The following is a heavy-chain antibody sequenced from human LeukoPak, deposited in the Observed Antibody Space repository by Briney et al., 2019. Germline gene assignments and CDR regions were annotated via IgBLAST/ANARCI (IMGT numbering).Heavy chain of an antibody. D-gene: IGHD3-22*01. CDR2: IKSKTDGGTT. CDR3: TTASYYDSSGHTKGDY. J-gene: IGHJ4*02. Sequence: PGGSLRLSCAASGITFSNAWMSWVRQAPGKGLEWVGRIKSKTDGGTTDYAAPVKGRFTISRDDSKNTLYLQMNSLKTEDTAVYYCTTASYYDSSGHTKGDYWGQGALVTVSS. CDR1: GITFSNAW. V-gene: IGHV3-15*01.